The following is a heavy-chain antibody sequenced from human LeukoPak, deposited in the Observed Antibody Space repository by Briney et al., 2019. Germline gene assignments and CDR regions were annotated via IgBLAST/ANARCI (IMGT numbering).Heavy chain of an antibody. J-gene: IGHJ4*02. CDR1: GFIFSDYA. CDR2: IRSKANSYAT. CDR3: TSRGDSSGYSYPFDY. D-gene: IGHD3-22*01. V-gene: IGHV3-73*01. Sequence: GGSLRLSCAASGFIFSDYAMSWVRQAPGKGPEWVGRIRSKANSYATAYAASVKGRFTLSRDDTKNTAYLQMDSLKTEDTAVYYCTSRGDSSGYSYPFDYWGQGTRVSVSS.